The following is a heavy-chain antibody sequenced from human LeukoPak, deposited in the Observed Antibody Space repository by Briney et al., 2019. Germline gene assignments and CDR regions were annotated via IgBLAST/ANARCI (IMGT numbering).Heavy chain of an antibody. J-gene: IGHJ4*02. CDR3: ARDHDYGDYNTQDLFVY. Sequence: ASVKVSCKASGYTFTSYDINWVRQAPGQGLEWVGWISTYNGNTNYAQKFQGRLTMTTDTSTTTAFMDLRSLRSDDTAVYYCARDHDYGDYNTQDLFVYWGQGTLVTVSS. CDR2: ISTYNGNT. V-gene: IGHV1-18*01. D-gene: IGHD4-17*01. CDR1: GYTFTSYD.